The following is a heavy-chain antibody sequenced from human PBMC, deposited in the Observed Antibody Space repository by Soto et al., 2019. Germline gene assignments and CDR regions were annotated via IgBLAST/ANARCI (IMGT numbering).Heavy chain of an antibody. V-gene: IGHV4-31*03. CDR2: IYYSGST. CDR1: VGSISSGGYY. Sequence: TLSLTCTVSVGSISSGGYYWSWIRQHPGKGLEWIGYIYYSGSTYYNPSLKSRVTISVDTSKNQFSLKLSSVTAADTAVYYCARTPLSSSGYYYAHDAFDIWGQGTMVTVSS. D-gene: IGHD3-22*01. J-gene: IGHJ3*02. CDR3: ARTPLSSSGYYYAHDAFDI.